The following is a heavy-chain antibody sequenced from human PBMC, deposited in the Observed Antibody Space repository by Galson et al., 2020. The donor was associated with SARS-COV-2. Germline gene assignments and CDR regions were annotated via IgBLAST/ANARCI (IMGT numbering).Heavy chain of an antibody. Sequence: SETLSLTCAVYGGSFSGYYWTWIRQPPGKGLEWIGEINHSGSSNYNPSPNSRVTMSVDTSKNQFYLKLSAVTAADTGVYYCAKSNEFVWFGQLLLSKYNYGVDVWGQGTTVTVSS. CDR3: AKSNEFVWFGQLLLSKYNYGVDV. CDR2: INHSGSS. D-gene: IGHD3-10*01. J-gene: IGHJ6*02. V-gene: IGHV4-34*01. CDR1: GGSFSGYY.